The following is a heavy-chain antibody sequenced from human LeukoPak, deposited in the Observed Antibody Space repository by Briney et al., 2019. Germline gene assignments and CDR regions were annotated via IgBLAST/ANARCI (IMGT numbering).Heavy chain of an antibody. CDR3: ARVRQIPAVTAYGMDV. CDR1: GFIFSRFE. V-gene: IGHV3-48*03. D-gene: IGHD6-19*01. J-gene: IGHJ6*04. Sequence: GGSLRLSCAAPGFIFSRFEMTWVRQAPGKGLEWVSYIGSSGSPIYYADSVKGRFTISRDNSKNSLYLQMNSLRAEDTAIYYCARVRQIPAVTAYGMDVWGKGTTVTVSS. CDR2: IGSSGSPI.